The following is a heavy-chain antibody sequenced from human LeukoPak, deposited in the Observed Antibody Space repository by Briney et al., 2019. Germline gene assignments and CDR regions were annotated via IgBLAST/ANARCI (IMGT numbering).Heavy chain of an antibody. V-gene: IGHV3-30-3*01. CDR3: ARDRLSGSYYLYYFDY. D-gene: IGHD3-10*01. CDR1: GFTFSSYA. Sequence: PGRSLRLSCAASGFTFSSYAMHWVRQAPGKGLEWVAVISYDGSNKYYADSVKGRFTISRDNSKNTLYLQMNSLRAEDTAVYYCARDRLSGSYYLYYFDYWGQGTLVTVSS. J-gene: IGHJ4*02. CDR2: ISYDGSNK.